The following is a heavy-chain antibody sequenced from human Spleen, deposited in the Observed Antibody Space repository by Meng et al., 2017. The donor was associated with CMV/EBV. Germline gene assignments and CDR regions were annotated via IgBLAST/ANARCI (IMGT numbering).Heavy chain of an antibody. CDR1: GFTLSDYY. CDR3: VREDYGDYFFGT. Sequence: GGSLRLSCAASGFTLSDYYVSWIRQAPGKGLEWLSYISSSGNTIHYADSVKGRFIISRDTPKNSVYLQMNSLRAEDTAVYYCVREDYGDYFFGTWGQGTLVTVSS. CDR2: ISSSGNTI. J-gene: IGHJ4*02. V-gene: IGHV3-11*01. D-gene: IGHD4-17*01.